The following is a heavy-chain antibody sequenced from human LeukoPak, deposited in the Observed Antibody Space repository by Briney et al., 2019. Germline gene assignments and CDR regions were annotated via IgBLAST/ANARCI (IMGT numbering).Heavy chain of an antibody. V-gene: IGHV3-74*01. D-gene: IGHD2-15*01. Sequence: SGGSLRLSCAASGSTFSNYWMHWVRQAPGKVLVWVSRINSDGSSTSYADSVKGRFTISRDNAKNTLYLQLNSLRAEDTAVYYCVRGGFCSGGSCPVDYYYYMDVWGKGTTVTVSS. CDR1: GSTFSNYW. CDR3: VRGGFCSGGSCPVDYYYYMDV. CDR2: INSDGSST. J-gene: IGHJ6*03.